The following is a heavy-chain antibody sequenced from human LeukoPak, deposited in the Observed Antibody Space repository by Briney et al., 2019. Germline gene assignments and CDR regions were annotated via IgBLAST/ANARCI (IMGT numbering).Heavy chain of an antibody. J-gene: IGHJ6*02. CDR2: VYPGGSDT. Sequence: GESLKISCKGSGYSFTSYWIGWVRKMPGKGLEWMGIVYPGGSDTTYSPSFQGQVTISVDKSINTAYLQWSSLKASDTAMYYCARHAVEYSTSYGMDVWGQGTTVTVSS. D-gene: IGHD6-6*01. CDR1: GYSFTSYW. V-gene: IGHV5-51*01. CDR3: ARHAVEYSTSYGMDV.